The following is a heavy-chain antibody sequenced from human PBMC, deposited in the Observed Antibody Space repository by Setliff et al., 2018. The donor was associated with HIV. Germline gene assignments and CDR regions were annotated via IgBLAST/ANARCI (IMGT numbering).Heavy chain of an antibody. CDR1: DGSMTSGSYY. CDR2: VYYSGTT. CDR3: VRGHDILEPSGPFDY. V-gene: IGHV4-39*07. Sequence: SETLSLTCSVSDGSMTSGSYYWGWIRQPPGKGLEWIGSVYYSGTTYYNPSLKSRLRMSVDTSKNQFSLKVNSMTAADTAVYYCVRGHDILEPSGPFDYWGQGTLVTVSS. J-gene: IGHJ4*02. D-gene: IGHD6-19*01.